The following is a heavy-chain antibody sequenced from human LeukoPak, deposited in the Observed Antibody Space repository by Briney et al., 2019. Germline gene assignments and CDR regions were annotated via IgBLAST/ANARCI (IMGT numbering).Heavy chain of an antibody. Sequence: SETLSLTCAVYGGSYSGYYWSWIRQPPGKGLEWIGEINHSGSTNYNPSLKSRVTISVDTSKNQFSLKLSSVTAADTAVYYCAATRPHYYYYGMDVWGQGTTVTVFS. CDR1: GGSYSGYY. J-gene: IGHJ6*02. D-gene: IGHD1-1*01. CDR2: INHSGST. CDR3: AATRPHYYYYGMDV. V-gene: IGHV4-34*01.